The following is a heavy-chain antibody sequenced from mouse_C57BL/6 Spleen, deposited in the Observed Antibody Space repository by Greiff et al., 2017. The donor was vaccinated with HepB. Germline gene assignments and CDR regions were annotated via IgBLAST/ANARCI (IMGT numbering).Heavy chain of an antibody. V-gene: IGHV1-82*01. J-gene: IGHJ2*01. CDR1: GYAFSSSW. CDR3: ARGTGTWDY. Sequence: VKLMESGPELVKPGASVKISCKASGYAFSSSWMNWVKQRPGKGLEWIGRIYPGDGDTNYNGKFKGKATLTADKSSSTAYMQLSSLTSEDSAVYFCARGTGTWDYWGQGTTLTVSS. CDR2: IYPGDGDT. D-gene: IGHD4-1*01.